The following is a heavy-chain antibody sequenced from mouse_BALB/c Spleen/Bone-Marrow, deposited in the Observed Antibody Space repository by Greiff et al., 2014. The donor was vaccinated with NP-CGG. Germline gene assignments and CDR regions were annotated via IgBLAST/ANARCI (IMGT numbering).Heavy chain of an antibody. CDR1: GFNIKDTY. Sequence: VQLQQPGAELVKPGASVKLSCTASGFNIKDTYMHWVKQRPERGLEWIGRIDPASGNTKFDPKFQGKATIASDTSSNTAYLQLSSLTSEDTAVYYCAAYYYVSSYGFAYWGQGTLVTVSA. CDR3: AAYYYVSSYGFAY. CDR2: IDPASGNT. V-gene: IGHV14-3*02. D-gene: IGHD1-1*01. J-gene: IGHJ3*01.